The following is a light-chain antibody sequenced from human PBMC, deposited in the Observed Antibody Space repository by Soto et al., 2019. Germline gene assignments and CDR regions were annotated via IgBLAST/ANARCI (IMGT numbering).Light chain of an antibody. J-gene: IGLJ1*01. CDR1: SSNIGAGYD. CDR2: ANS. CDR3: QSYDSSLTLRV. V-gene: IGLV1-40*01. Sequence: SVLTQPPSVSGAPGPRVTISCTGSSSNIGAGYDVHWYPQLPGTAPKLLIYANSNRPSGVPDRFSGSKSGTSASLASTGLQADEEADYYGQSYDSSLTLRVFGTGTKLTVL.